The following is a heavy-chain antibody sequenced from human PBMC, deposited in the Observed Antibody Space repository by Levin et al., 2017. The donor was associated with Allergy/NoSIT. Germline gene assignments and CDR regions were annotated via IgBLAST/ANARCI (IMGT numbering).Heavy chain of an antibody. V-gene: IGHV5-51*01. CDR2: IYGDDSDT. J-gene: IGHJ4*02. CDR1: GYNFGDYW. CDR3: ARRRYGPIDY. D-gene: IGHD4/OR15-4a*01. Sequence: GESLKISCKASGYNFGDYWIGWVRQMPGKGLEWMGIIYGDDSDTIYSPAFQGLVTISADKSITTAYLQWSSLKASDTAMYYCARRRYGPIDYWGQGTMVTVSS.